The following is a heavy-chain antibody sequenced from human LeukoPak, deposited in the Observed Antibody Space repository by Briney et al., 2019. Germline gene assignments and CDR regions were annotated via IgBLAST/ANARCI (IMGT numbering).Heavy chain of an antibody. CDR3: AAADATTESGFDY. Sequence: ASVKVSCKASAYIFTRYHIHWVRQAPGQGLEWMGIINRSGGGTSYAQKFQGRVTMTSDTPTSTVYMELSSLRSEDTGVYYCAAADATTESGFDYWGQGTLVTVSS. CDR2: INRSGGGT. CDR1: AYIFTRYH. D-gene: IGHD4-17*01. J-gene: IGHJ4*02. V-gene: IGHV1-46*01.